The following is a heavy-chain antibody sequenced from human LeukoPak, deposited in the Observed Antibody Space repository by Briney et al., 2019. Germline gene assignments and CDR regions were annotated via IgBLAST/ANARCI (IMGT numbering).Heavy chain of an antibody. Sequence: PGGSLRLSCAASGFTFDDYAMHWVRQAPGKGLEWVSGISWNSGSIGYADSVKGRFTISRDNAKNSLYLQMNSLRAEDTALYYCAKVGELGYCSGGSCGTNRYYFDYWGQGTLVTVSS. CDR3: AKVGELGYCSGGSCGTNRYYFDY. D-gene: IGHD2-15*01. CDR1: GFTFDDYA. CDR2: ISWNSGSI. V-gene: IGHV3-9*01. J-gene: IGHJ4*02.